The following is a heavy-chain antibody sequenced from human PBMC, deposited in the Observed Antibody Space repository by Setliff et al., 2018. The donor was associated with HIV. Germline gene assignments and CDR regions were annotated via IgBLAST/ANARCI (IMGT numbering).Heavy chain of an antibody. CDR2: ISAYNGNT. D-gene: IGHD6-19*01. CDR3: ARAAVAGPWRKLDY. CDR1: GYAFSSYG. Sequence: ASVKVSCKASGYAFSSYGISWVRQAPGQGVEWMGWISAYNGNTDHAQRLQGRVTMTTDTSTRTAYMELRSLRSDDTAVYYCARAAVAGPWRKLDYWGQGTLVTVSS. J-gene: IGHJ4*02. V-gene: IGHV1-18*01.